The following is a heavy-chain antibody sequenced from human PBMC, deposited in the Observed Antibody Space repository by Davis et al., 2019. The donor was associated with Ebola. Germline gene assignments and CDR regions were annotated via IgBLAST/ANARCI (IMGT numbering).Heavy chain of an antibody. J-gene: IGHJ3*02. Sequence: PGGSLRLSCEASGFTFNNYWMSWVRQAPGKGLEWVANIKEDGSDKNYLDSVKGRFTISRDNAKNSLYLQMNSLRDEDTAVYYCASMLWGGGFDIWGQGTTVTVSS. CDR1: GFTFNNYW. D-gene: IGHD3-16*01. V-gene: IGHV3-7*03. CDR3: ASMLWGGGFDI. CDR2: IKEDGSDK.